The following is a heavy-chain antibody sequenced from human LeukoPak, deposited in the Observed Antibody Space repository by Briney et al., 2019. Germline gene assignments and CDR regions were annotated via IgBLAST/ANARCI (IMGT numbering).Heavy chain of an antibody. V-gene: IGHV3-21*01. CDR1: GFTFSSYS. Sequence: GGSLRLSCAASGFTFSSYSMNWVRQAPGKGLEWVSSISSSSSYIYYADSVKGRFTISRDNAKNSLYLQMNSLRAEDTAVYYCARVYGCSGGSCYSFWYFDLWGRGTLVTVSS. J-gene: IGHJ2*01. CDR2: ISSSSSYI. CDR3: ARVYGCSGGSCYSFWYFDL. D-gene: IGHD2-15*01.